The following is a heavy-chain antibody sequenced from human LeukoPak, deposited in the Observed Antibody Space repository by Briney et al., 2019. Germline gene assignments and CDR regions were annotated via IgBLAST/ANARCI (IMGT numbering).Heavy chain of an antibody. D-gene: IGHD6-13*01. V-gene: IGHV3-48*01. CDR2: ISSSSSTI. CDR1: GFTFSSYS. J-gene: IGHJ3*02. CDR3: ARVKPQLVLRNAFDI. Sequence: TGGSLRLSCAASGFTFSSYSMNWVRQAPGKGLEWVSYISSSSSTIYYADSVKGRFTISRDNAKNSLYLQMNSLRAEDTAVYYCARVKPQLVLRNAFDIWGQGTMVTVSS.